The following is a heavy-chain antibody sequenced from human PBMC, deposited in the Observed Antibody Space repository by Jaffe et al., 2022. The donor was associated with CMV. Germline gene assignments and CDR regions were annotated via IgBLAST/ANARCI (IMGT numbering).Heavy chain of an antibody. J-gene: IGHJ5*02. Sequence: QLQLQESGPGLVKPSETLSLTCTVSGGSIRSGNSYWAWVRQAPGKGLEWIGRIYFGGSTRYNPSLNNRVTISIDTSNNEFSLNLSSATAADTAVYYCARLSMSYQGSGNEINWFDPWGQGTLVTVSS. D-gene: IGHD3-10*01. CDR1: GGSIRSGNSY. CDR3: ARLSMSYQGSGNEINWFDP. CDR2: IYFGGST. V-gene: IGHV4-39*01.